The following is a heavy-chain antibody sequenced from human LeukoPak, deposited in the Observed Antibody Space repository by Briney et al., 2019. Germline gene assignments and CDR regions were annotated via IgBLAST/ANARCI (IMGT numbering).Heavy chain of an antibody. Sequence: GGSLRLSCAASGFTFSSYAMSWVRQAPGKGLEWVSAISGSGGSTYYADSVKGRFTISRDNSKNTLYLQMNSLRAEDTAVYYCAISSNWYNWHFDLWGRGTLVTVSS. CDR2: ISGSGGST. D-gene: IGHD6-13*01. CDR3: AISSNWYNWHFDL. CDR1: GFTFSSYA. V-gene: IGHV3-23*01. J-gene: IGHJ2*01.